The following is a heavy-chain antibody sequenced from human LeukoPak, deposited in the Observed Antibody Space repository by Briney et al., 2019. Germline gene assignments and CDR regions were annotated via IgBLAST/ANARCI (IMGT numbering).Heavy chain of an antibody. J-gene: IGHJ5*02. CDR3: ANGGRGERRYNWIDG. V-gene: IGHV3-23*01. CDR2: ISGSGGST. D-gene: IGHD1-1*01. CDR1: GFTFSSYA. Sequence: GGSLRLSCAASGFTFSSYAMSWVRQAPGKGLEWVSAISGSGGSTYYADSVKGRFTISRDNSKNTLYLQMNSLRAEDTAVYYCANGGRGERRYNWIDGWGQGTLVTVSS.